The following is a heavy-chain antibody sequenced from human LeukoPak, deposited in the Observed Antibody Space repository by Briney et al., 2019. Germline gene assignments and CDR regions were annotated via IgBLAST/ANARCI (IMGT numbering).Heavy chain of an antibody. CDR3: ARGDQLRTGWFDP. J-gene: IGHJ5*02. CDR1: GFTFSSYA. Sequence: GGSLRLSCAASGFTFSSYAMHWVRQAPGKGLEWVAVISYDGSNKYYADSVKGRFTISRDNSKNTLYLQMNSLRAEDTAVYYCARGDQLRTGWFDPWGQGTLVTVSS. V-gene: IGHV3-30*04. D-gene: IGHD2-2*01. CDR2: ISYDGSNK.